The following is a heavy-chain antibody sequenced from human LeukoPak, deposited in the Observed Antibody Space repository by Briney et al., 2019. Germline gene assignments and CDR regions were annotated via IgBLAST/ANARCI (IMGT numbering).Heavy chain of an antibody. J-gene: IGHJ4*02. CDR3: ARALPYYYGSGSYYPFDY. D-gene: IGHD3-10*01. Sequence: PSETLSLTCSVSGGSVSSDNYYWSWIRQPPGKGLEWIGHIRYSGSTNYNPSLKSRVTISADTSKNQFSLKLTSVTAADTAVYYCARALPYYYGSGSYYPFDYWGQGTLVTVSS. CDR2: IRYSGST. V-gene: IGHV4-61*01. CDR1: GGSVSSDNYY.